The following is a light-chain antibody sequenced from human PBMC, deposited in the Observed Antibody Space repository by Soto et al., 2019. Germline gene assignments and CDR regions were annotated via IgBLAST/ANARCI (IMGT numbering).Light chain of an antibody. V-gene: IGKV3-15*01. CDR3: QQYKMWPPWT. CDR2: GAS. J-gene: IGKJ1*01. CDR1: QSVSSN. Sequence: EIVMTQSPATLSVSPGERATLSCRASQSVSSNLAWYQQKPGQAPRLLIYGASSRATGIPARFGGSGSRTEFTLTISSLQSEDFAVCYCQQYKMWPPWTFGQGTKVEIK.